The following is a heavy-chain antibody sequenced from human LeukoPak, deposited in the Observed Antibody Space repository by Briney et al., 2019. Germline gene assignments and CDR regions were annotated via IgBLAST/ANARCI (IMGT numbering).Heavy chain of an antibody. CDR3: AKDFFPGTYQPILTGS. CDR2: ISYDGSNK. D-gene: IGHD3-10*01. V-gene: IGHV3-30*18. J-gene: IGHJ4*02. Sequence: GRSLRLSCAASGLTFSSYGMHWVRQAPGKGLEWVAVISYDGSNKYYADSVKGRFTISRDNSKNTLYLQMNSLRAEDTAVYYCAKDFFPGTYQPILTGSWGQGTLVTVSS. CDR1: GLTFSSYG.